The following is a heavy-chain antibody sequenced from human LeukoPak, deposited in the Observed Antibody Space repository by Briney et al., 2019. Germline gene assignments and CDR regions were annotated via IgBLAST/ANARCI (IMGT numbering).Heavy chain of an antibody. V-gene: IGHV1-69*05. D-gene: IGHD5-12*01. J-gene: IGHJ4*02. CDR3: CAVVATIDTLYYLDY. CDR2: IIPIFGTA. CDR1: GGTFSSYA. Sequence: SVKVSCKASGGTFSSYAISWVRQAPGQGLEWMGRIIPIFGTANYAQKFQGRVTITTDESTSTAYMELSSLRSEDTAVYYCCAVVATIDTLYYLDYWGQGTLVTVSS.